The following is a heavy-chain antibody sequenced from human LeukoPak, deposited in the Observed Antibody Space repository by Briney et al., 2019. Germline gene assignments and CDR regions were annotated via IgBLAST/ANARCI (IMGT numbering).Heavy chain of an antibody. V-gene: IGHV3-7*01. D-gene: IGHD3-10*01. CDR2: IKEDGSEK. Sequence: PGGSLRLSCAASGFTFSIYWMSWVRQAPGKGLEWVADIKEDGSEKYYVDSVKGRFTISRDNAKNSLYLQMNSLRAEDTAVYYCALNPDYYGSGSFDYWGQGTLVTVSS. CDR1: GFTFSIYW. CDR3: ALNPDYYGSGSFDY. J-gene: IGHJ4*02.